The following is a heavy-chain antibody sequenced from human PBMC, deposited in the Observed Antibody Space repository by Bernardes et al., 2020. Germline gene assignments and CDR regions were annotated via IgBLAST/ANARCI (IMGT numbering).Heavy chain of an antibody. CDR2: IYYSGST. CDR1: GGSISSYY. Sequence: SETLSLTCTVSGGSISSYYWSWIRQPPGKGLEWIGYIYYSGSTNYNPSLKSRVTISVDTSKNQFSLKLSSVTAADTAVYYCARFFYSSSSWGGANWFDPWGQGTLVTVSS. CDR3: ARFFYSSSSWGGANWFDP. V-gene: IGHV4-59*01. J-gene: IGHJ5*02. D-gene: IGHD6-6*01.